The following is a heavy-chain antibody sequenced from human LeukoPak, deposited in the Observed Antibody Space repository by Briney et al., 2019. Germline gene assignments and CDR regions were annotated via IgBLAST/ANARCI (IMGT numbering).Heavy chain of an antibody. V-gene: IGHV1-58*01. Sequence: SVTVSCTASGFTFTSSAVQWVRQARGQRLEWIGWIVVGSGNTNYAQKFQERVTITRDMSTSTAYMELSSLRSEDTAVYYCAAILRGVAAASHLSGFDYWGQGTLVTVSS. CDR3: AAILRGVAAASHLSGFDY. CDR1: GFTFTSSA. J-gene: IGHJ4*02. D-gene: IGHD6-13*01. CDR2: IVVGSGNT.